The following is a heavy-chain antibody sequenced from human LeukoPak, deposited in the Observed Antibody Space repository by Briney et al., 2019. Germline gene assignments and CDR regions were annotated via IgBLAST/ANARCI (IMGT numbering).Heavy chain of an antibody. D-gene: IGHD6-6*01. Sequence: GESLKISCKGSGYSFTSYWISWVRQMPGKGLEWMGRIDPSGSYTNYSPSFQGHVTISADKSISTAYLQWSSLKASDAAMYYCARHLRSSDPCDYWGQGTLVTVSS. CDR2: IDPSGSYT. J-gene: IGHJ4*02. CDR1: GYSFTSYW. CDR3: ARHLRSSDPCDY. V-gene: IGHV5-10-1*01.